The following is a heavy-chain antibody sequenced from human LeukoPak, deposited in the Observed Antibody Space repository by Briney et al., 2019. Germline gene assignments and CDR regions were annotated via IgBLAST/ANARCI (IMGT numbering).Heavy chain of an antibody. CDR1: GYTFTSYG. V-gene: IGHV1-18*01. Sequence: GASVKVSCKASGYTFTSYGISWVRQAPGQGLEWMGWISAYNGNTNYAQKLQGRVTMTTDTSTSTAYMELRSLRSDDTAVYYCAGQVGAFQPLYFDYWGQGTLVTVSS. CDR2: ISAYNGNT. J-gene: IGHJ4*02. D-gene: IGHD1-26*01. CDR3: AGQVGAFQPLYFDY.